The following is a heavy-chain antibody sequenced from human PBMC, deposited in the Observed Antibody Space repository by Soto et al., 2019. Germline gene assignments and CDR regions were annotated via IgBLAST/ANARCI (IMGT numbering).Heavy chain of an antibody. D-gene: IGHD3-3*01. V-gene: IGHV1-18*01. J-gene: IGHJ6*02. CDR3: ARDLITIFGVVITTYYYYGMDV. CDR2: ISAYNGNT. CDR1: GYTFTSYG. Sequence: XSVKVSCKASGYTFTSYGISWVRQAPVQGLEWMGWISAYNGNTNYAQKLQGRVTMTTDTSTSTAYMELRSLRSDDTAVYYCARDLITIFGVVITTYYYYGMDVWGQGTTVTVAS.